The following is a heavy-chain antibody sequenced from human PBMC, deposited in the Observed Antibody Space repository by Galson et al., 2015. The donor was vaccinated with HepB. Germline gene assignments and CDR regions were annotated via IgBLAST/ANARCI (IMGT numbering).Heavy chain of an antibody. CDR1: GDSVSSNSAA. J-gene: IGHJ4*02. CDR3: ARDLPSLKRHDGRCFDY. D-gene: IGHD5-24*01. Sequence: CAISGDSVSSNSAAWNWIRQSPSRGLEWLGRTYYRSKWYNDYAVSVKSRITINPDTSKNQFSLQLNSVTPEDTAVYYCARDLPSLKRHDGRCFDYWGQGTLVTVSS. V-gene: IGHV6-1*01. CDR2: TYYRSKWYN.